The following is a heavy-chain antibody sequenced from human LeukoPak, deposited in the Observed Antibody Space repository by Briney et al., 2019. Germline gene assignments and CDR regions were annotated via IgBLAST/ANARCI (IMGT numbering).Heavy chain of an antibody. CDR3: AKDARNYYGSGSYYNVEY. Sequence: PGGSLRLSCAASGFTSSSYGMHWVRQAPGKGLEWVAVISHDGSNKYYADSVKGRFTISRDNSKNTLYLQMNSLRTEDTAVYYCAKDARNYYGSGSYYNVEYWGQGTLVTVSS. J-gene: IGHJ4*02. D-gene: IGHD3-10*01. V-gene: IGHV3-30*18. CDR2: ISHDGSNK. CDR1: GFTSSSYG.